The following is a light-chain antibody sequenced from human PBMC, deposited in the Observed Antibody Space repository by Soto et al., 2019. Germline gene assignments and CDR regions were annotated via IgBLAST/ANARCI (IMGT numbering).Light chain of an antibody. CDR3: QQYSAWPRT. Sequence: EIVVTQSPATLSVSPGETATLSCRASQTIYNYLAWYQQRPGQAPRLLIFDSTSRATGIPARFRGSGSGTEFTLTVSSLQSEDFAVYYCQQYSAWPRTFGQGTKVEIK. J-gene: IGKJ1*01. V-gene: IGKV3-15*01. CDR2: DST. CDR1: QTIYNY.